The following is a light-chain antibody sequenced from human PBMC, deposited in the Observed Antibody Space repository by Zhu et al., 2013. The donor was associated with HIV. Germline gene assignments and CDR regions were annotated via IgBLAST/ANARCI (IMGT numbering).Light chain of an antibody. CDR1: SSDVGGYNY. CDR3: CSYAQSVYV. V-gene: IGLV2-14*01. J-gene: IGLJ1*01. CDR2: EVS. Sequence: QSALTQPPSASGSPGQSVTISCTGTSSDVGGYNYVSWYQQHPGKAPKLMIYEVSNRPSGVSSRFSGSKSGNTASLTISGLQAEDEAEYFCCSYAQSVYVFGSGTKVTVL.